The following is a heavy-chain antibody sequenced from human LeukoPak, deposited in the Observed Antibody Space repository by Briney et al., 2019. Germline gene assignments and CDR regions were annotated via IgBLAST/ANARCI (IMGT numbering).Heavy chain of an antibody. CDR2: IIPIFGTA. CDR3: ARVRWELLRGDYYYYGMDV. CDR1: GGTFSSYA. Sequence: GASVKVSCKASGGTFSSYAISWVRQAPGQGLEWMGGIIPIFGTANYAQKFQGRVTITADESTSTAYMELSSLRSEDTAVYYCARVRWELLRGDYYYYGMDVWGQGTTVTVSS. J-gene: IGHJ6*02. V-gene: IGHV1-69*13. D-gene: IGHD1-26*01.